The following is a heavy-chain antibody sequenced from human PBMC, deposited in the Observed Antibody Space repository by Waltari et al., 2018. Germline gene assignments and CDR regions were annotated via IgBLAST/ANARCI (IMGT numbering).Heavy chain of an antibody. CDR2: IIPSLGIA. Sequence: QVQLVQSGAEVKKPGSSVKVSCKASGGTFSSYAISWVRQAPGQGLEWMGGIIPSLGIANYAQKFQGRVTITADKSTSTAYMELSSLRSEETAGYYCASAVTTFYYYYYMDVWGKGTTVTVSS. D-gene: IGHD4-17*01. V-gene: IGHV1-69*10. CDR3: ASAVTTFYYYYYMDV. J-gene: IGHJ6*03. CDR1: GGTFSSYA.